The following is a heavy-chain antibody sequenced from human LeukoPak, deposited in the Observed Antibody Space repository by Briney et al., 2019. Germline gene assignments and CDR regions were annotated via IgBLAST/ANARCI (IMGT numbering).Heavy chain of an antibody. CDR3: AREWYSSGGYFDY. J-gene: IGHJ4*02. D-gene: IGHD6-19*01. CDR2: IYYSGST. CDR1: GGSISSYY. Sequence: SETLSLTCTVSGGSISSYYWSWIRQPPGKGLEWIGYIYYSGSTNYNPSLKSRVTISVDTSKNQFSLKLSSVTAADTAVYYCAREWYSSGGYFDYWGQGTLVTVSS. V-gene: IGHV4-59*01.